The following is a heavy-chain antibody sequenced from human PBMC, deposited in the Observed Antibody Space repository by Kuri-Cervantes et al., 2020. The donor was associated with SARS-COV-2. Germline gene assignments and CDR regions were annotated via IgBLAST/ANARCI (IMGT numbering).Heavy chain of an antibody. CDR1: GYTLTDLS. Sequence: ASVKVSCKVSGYTLTDLSIHWVRQAPGEGLEWMGNFDGEGGETIYVQKFQDRVTVSGDTSSDTSYMELSSLRYDDTAVYYCATVEPVPPHLQISRRPDFNAWGKGTLVTVSS. V-gene: IGHV1-24*01. CDR3: ATVEPVPPHLQISRRPDFNA. J-gene: IGHJ5*02. CDR2: FDGEGGET. D-gene: IGHD3-3*01.